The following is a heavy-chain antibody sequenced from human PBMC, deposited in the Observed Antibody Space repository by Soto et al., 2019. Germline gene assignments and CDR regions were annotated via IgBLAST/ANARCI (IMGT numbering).Heavy chain of an antibody. J-gene: IGHJ4*02. D-gene: IGHD2-15*01. V-gene: IGHV3-23*01. CDR3: AKDRYCNGGSCYHRPKVLDC. CDR1: GFTFENYA. CDR2: ISVSGGTT. Sequence: VQLLETGGGLVQPGGSLRLSCAASGFTFENYAMSWVRQAPGKGLEWVSAISVSGGTTYYADSVKDRFTISRDNSKNRLLLQLNTLRSEDTAIYYCAKDRYCNGGSCYHRPKVLDCWGQGALVTVSS.